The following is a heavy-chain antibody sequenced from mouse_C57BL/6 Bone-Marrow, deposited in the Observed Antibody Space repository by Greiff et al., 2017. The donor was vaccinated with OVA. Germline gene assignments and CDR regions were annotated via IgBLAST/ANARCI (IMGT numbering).Heavy chain of an antibody. D-gene: IGHD1-1*01. CDR3: ARYNYYGSSYWYCDV. J-gene: IGHJ1*03. Sequence: VQLQQPGAELVRPGSSVKLSCKASGYTFTSYWMDWVKQRPGQGLEWIGNIYPSDSETHYNQKFKDKATLTVDKSSSTAYMQLSSLTSEDSAVYYCARYNYYGSSYWYCDVWGTGTTVTVSS. CDR1: GYTFTSYW. V-gene: IGHV1-61*01. CDR2: IYPSDSET.